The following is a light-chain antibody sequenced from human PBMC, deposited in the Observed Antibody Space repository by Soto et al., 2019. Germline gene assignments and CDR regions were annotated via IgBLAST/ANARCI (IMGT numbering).Light chain of an antibody. CDR2: DVI. CDR3: SSYTSSSTYVV. CDR1: SSDVGGYNY. Sequence: QSVLTQPASVSGSPGQSITISCTGTSSDVGGYNYVSWYQQHPGKAPKLMIYDVINRPSGVSNRFSGSKSSNSASLTISGLQAEDEADYYCSSYTSSSTYVVFGGGTKLTVL. J-gene: IGLJ2*01. V-gene: IGLV2-14*03.